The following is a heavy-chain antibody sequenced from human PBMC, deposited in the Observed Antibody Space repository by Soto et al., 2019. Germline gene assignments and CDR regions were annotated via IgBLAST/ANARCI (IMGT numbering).Heavy chain of an antibody. CDR3: ASLSLRYCSGGSCYYYYYMDV. Sequence: GGSLRLSCAASGFTFSSYSMNWVRQAPGKGLEWVSYISSSSSTIYYADSVKGRFTISRDNAKNSLYLQMNSLRDEDTAVYYCASLSLRYCSGGSCYYYYYMDVWGKGTTVTVSS. CDR2: ISSSSSTI. CDR1: GFTFSSYS. J-gene: IGHJ6*03. D-gene: IGHD2-15*01. V-gene: IGHV3-48*02.